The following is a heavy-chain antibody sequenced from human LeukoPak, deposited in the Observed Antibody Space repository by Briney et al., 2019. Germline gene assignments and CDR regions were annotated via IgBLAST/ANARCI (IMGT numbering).Heavy chain of an antibody. J-gene: IGHJ6*02. V-gene: IGHV3-21*01. CDR1: GFTFSSYS. D-gene: IGHD4-17*01. CDR3: AREEETVTTIFYYYYGMDV. CDR2: ISSSSSYI. Sequence: GESLRLSCAASGFTFSSYSMNWVRQAPGKGLEWVSSISSSSSYIYYADSVKGRFTISRDNAKNSLYLQMNSLRAEDTAVYYCAREEETVTTIFYYYYGMDVWGQGTTVTVSS.